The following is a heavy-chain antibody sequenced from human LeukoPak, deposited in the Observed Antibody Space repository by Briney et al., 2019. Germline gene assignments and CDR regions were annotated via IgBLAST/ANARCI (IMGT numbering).Heavy chain of an antibody. D-gene: IGHD4-17*01. CDR3: ARSYGDLSPDPFDY. V-gene: IGHV1-69*01. CDR2: IIPIFGTA. Sequence: SVKVSCKASGGTFSSYAISWVRQAPGQGLEWMGGIIPIFGTANYAQKFQGRVTITADESTSTAYMELSSLRSEDTAVYYCARSYGDLSPDPFDYWGQGTLVTVSS. CDR1: GGTFSSYA. J-gene: IGHJ4*02.